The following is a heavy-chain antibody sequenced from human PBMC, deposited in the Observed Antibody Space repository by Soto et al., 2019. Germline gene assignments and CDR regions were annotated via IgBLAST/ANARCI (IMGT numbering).Heavy chain of an antibody. CDR3: AKSLWDTSGWKTDY. J-gene: IGHJ4*02. D-gene: IGHD6-19*01. V-gene: IGHV4-59*01. Sequence: SETLSLTCPVSGDSISSLYWSWIRQPPGKGLEWIGYIYYSGSINYNPSLKSRVTISVDPSKNQFSLRLSSVTAADTAVYYCAKSLWDTSGWKTDYWGQGTLVTVSS. CDR2: IYYSGSI. CDR1: GDSISSLY.